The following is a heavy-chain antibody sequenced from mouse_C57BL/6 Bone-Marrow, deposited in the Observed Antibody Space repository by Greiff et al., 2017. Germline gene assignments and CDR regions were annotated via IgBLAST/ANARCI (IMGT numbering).Heavy chain of an antibody. J-gene: IGHJ3*01. V-gene: IGHV5-4*03. Sequence: VKLKESGGGLVKPGGSLKLSCAASGFTFSSYAMSWVRHTPEKRLEWVATISDGGSYTYYPDNVKGRFTISRDNAKNNLYLQMSHLKSEDTAMYYCARVILRRYYWGQGTLVTVSA. CDR2: ISDGGSYT. CDR1: GFTFSSYA. D-gene: IGHD1-1*01. CDR3: ARVILRRYY.